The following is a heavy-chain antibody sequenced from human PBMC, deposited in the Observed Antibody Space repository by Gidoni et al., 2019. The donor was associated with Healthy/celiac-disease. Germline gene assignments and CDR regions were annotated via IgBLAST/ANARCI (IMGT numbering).Heavy chain of an antibody. CDR2: INHSGST. J-gene: IGHJ5*02. CDR3: ATCVGYSSGCWFDP. Sequence: QVQLQQWGAGLLKPSETLSLTCAVYGGSFSGYYWSWIRQPPGKGLEWIGEINHSGSTNYNPSLKSRVTISVDTSKNQFSLRLSSVTAADTAVYYCATCVGYSSGCWFDPWGQGTLVTVSS. CDR1: GGSFSGYY. D-gene: IGHD5-18*01. V-gene: IGHV4-34*02.